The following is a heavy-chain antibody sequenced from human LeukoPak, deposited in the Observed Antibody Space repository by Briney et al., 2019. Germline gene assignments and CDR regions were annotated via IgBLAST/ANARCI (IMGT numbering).Heavy chain of an antibody. D-gene: IGHD1-26*01. Sequence: GGSLRLSCAASGFTFNTYSMNWVRQAPGKGLEWVSFIFSSSTYIYYTDSVKGRFTISRDNAKNSLYLQMNSLRAEDTALYYCAKAWGGSSQWYFDFWGRGTLVTVSS. CDR3: AKAWGGSSQWYFDF. CDR2: IFSSSTYI. J-gene: IGHJ2*01. V-gene: IGHV3-21*04. CDR1: GFTFNTYS.